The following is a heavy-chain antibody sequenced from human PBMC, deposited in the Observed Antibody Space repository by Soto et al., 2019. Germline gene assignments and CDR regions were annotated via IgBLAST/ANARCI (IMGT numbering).Heavy chain of an antibody. J-gene: IGHJ6*02. Sequence: EVQLVESGGGLVKPGGSLRLSCAASGLTFSAFGMNWVRQAPGKGLEWVSSISSGGEYLDYADSVKGRLTISRDNARNSLFLQRDSLRGEDTAVYYGATDGAAGAVMGVWGQGTTVTVSS. D-gene: IGHD6-13*01. CDR2: ISSGGEYL. CDR3: ATDGAAGAVMGV. CDR1: GLTFSAFG. V-gene: IGHV3-21*01.